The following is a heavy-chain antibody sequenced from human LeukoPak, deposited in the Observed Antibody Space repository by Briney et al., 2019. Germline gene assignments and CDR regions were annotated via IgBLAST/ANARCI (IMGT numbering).Heavy chain of an antibody. CDR3: ARWIQLWWTSYFDY. D-gene: IGHD5-18*01. CDR1: GGSFSGYY. CDR2: INHSGST. Sequence: SETLSLTCAVYGGSFSGYYWSWLRQPPGKGLEWIGEINHSGSTNYNPSLKSRVTISVDTSKNQFSLKLSSVTAADTAVYYCARWIQLWWTSYFDYWGQGTLVTVSS. J-gene: IGHJ4*02. V-gene: IGHV4-34*01.